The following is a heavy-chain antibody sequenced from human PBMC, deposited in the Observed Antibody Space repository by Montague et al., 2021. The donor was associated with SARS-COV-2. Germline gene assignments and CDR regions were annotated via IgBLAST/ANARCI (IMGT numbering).Heavy chain of an antibody. CDR2: IYYSGST. V-gene: IGHV4-59*01. CDR3: ARARSGRLFDY. D-gene: IGHD3-10*01. Sequence: SDTLSLTCTVSGGSISSYYWSWIRQPPGKGLEWIGYIYYSGSTNYNPSLKSRVTISVDTSKNQFSLKLSSVTAADTAVYYCARARSGRLFDYWGQGTLVTVSS. CDR1: GGSISSYY. J-gene: IGHJ4*02.